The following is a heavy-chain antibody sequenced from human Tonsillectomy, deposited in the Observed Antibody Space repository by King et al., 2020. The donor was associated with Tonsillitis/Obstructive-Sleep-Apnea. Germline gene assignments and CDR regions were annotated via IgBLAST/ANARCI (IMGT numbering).Heavy chain of an antibody. V-gene: IGHV2-26*01. D-gene: IGHD4-17*01. Sequence: TLKESGPGLVKPTETLTLTCTVSGFSLSNARMCVGWIRQPPGKALEWLAHIFSNDEKSYSISLKSRLTISKDTSKSQVVLTITNMDSVYTATYYCARILVYGRRVPYWYFDLWGRGTLVTVSS. J-gene: IGHJ2*01. CDR3: ARILVYGRRVPYWYFDL. CDR2: IFSNDEK. CDR1: GFSLSNARMC.